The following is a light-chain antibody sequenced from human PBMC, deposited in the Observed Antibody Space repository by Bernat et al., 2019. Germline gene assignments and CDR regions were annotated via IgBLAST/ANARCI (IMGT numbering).Light chain of an antibody. J-gene: IGKJ2*03. V-gene: IGKV1D-16*01. CDR3: FQYMNSHMYS. CDR2: RTS. CDR1: QSVYSW. Sequence: ITCRASQSVYSWLDWYQQKPGSAPKLLIYRTSRLQSGVPSRFSGSGSGTDFTLAISGLQPEDFATYYCFQYMNSHMYSFGQGTRVDFK.